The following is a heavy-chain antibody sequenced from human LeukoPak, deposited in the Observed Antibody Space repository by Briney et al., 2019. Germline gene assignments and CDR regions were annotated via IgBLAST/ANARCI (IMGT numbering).Heavy chain of an antibody. CDR2: VDPEDGET. Sequence: ASVKVSCKASGYTFTDYYMHWVQQAPGKGLEWMGRVDPEDGETIYAEKFQGRVTITADTSTDTAYMELSSLRSEDTAVYYCATGSSYYDFWSGYPFDYWGQGTLVTVSS. V-gene: IGHV1-69-2*01. CDR1: GYTFTDYY. D-gene: IGHD3-3*01. J-gene: IGHJ4*02. CDR3: ATGSSYYDFWSGYPFDY.